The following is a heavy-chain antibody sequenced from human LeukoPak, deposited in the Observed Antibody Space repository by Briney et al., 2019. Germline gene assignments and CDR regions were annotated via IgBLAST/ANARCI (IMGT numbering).Heavy chain of an antibody. V-gene: IGHV3-48*02. CDR1: GFTFSSYS. CDR2: ISSSSTI. CDR3: AGEGRRSTSLKANYYYYYGMDV. J-gene: IGHJ6*02. Sequence: PGGSLRLSCAASGFTFSSYSMNWVRQAPGKGLEWVSYISSSSTIYYADSVKGRFTISRDNAKNSLYLQMNSLRDEDTAVYYCAGEGRRSTSLKANYYYYYGMDVWGQGTTVTVSS. D-gene: IGHD2-2*01.